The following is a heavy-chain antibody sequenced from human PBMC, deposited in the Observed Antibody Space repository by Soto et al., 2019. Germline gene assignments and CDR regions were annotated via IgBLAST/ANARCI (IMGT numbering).Heavy chain of an antibody. J-gene: IGHJ4*02. D-gene: IGHD6-13*01. CDR2: ISSSSSYI. Sequence: EVQLVESGGGLVKPGGSLRLSCAASGFTFSSYSMNWVRQAPGKGLEWVSSISSSSSYIYYADSVKGRFTISRDNAKNSLYLQMNSLRAEDTAVYYCASDSSWYYFDYWGQGTLVTVSS. V-gene: IGHV3-21*01. CDR1: GFTFSSYS. CDR3: ASDSSWYYFDY.